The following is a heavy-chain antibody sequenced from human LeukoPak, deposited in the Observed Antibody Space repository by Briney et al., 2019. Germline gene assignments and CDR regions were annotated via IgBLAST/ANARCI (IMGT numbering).Heavy chain of an antibody. CDR3: ARDSEGWRSAYYYMDV. D-gene: IGHD3-3*01. CDR1: GDSISSFY. CDR2: INTNGRT. Sequence: SETLSLTCTVSGDSISSFYWSWTRQPAGKGLEWIGRINTNGRTKYNPSLNSRVTMSVDTSKNQFSLRLTSVTAADTAVYYCARDSEGWRSAYYYMDVWGKGTTVTVSS. J-gene: IGHJ6*03. V-gene: IGHV4-4*07.